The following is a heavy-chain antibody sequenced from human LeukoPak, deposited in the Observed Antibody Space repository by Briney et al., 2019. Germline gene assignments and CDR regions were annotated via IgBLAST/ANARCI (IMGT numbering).Heavy chain of an antibody. J-gene: IGHJ4*02. D-gene: IGHD1-26*01. V-gene: IGHV3-21*01. CDR3: ARGVGIVGATRDYFDY. Sequence: PGGSLRLSCAASGFTFSSYSMNWVRQAPGKGLEWVSSISSGNSYIYYTDSLKGRFTISRDNAKNSLYLQMNSLRAEDTAAYYCARGVGIVGATRDYFDYWGQGTLVTVSS. CDR2: ISSGNSYI. CDR1: GFTFSSYS.